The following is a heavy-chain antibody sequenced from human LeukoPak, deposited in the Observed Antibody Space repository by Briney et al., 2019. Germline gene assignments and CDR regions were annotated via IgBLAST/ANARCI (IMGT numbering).Heavy chain of an antibody. CDR2: MSYDGTSE. V-gene: IGHV3-30-3*01. D-gene: IGHD5-24*01. J-gene: IGHJ4*02. CDR1: GFTFSGNA. Sequence: GGSLRLSCAASGFTFSGNAMHWVRQAPGKGLEWVAVMSYDGTSEYYADSVRGRFTISRDHSQNMLHLQMNSLRDEDTALYYCVRDRRDGKNLAYHFDFWGQGTLVTVSS. CDR3: VRDRRDGKNLAYHFDF.